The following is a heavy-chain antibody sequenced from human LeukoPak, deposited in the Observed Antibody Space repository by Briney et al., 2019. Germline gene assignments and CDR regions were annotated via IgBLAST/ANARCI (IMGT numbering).Heavy chain of an antibody. CDR3: AREALGYCSGGSCYTGGEGGYMDV. Sequence: QPGGSLRLSCAASGFTFSSYEMNWVRQAPGKGLEWVSYISSSGSTIYYADSVKGRFTISRDNAKNSLYLQMNSLRAEDTAVYYCAREALGYCSGGSCYTGGEGGYMDVWGKGTTVTVSS. D-gene: IGHD2-15*01. V-gene: IGHV3-48*03. CDR1: GFTFSSYE. J-gene: IGHJ6*03. CDR2: ISSSGSTI.